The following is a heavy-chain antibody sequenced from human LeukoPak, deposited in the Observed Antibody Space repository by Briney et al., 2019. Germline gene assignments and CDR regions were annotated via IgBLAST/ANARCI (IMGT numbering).Heavy chain of an antibody. Sequence: ASVKVSCKASGYTFTSYYMHWVRQAPGQGLEWMGWISAYNGNTNYAQKLQGRVTMTTDTSTSTAYMELRSLRSDDTAVYYCARGKVASSKLDYWGQGTLVTVSS. J-gene: IGHJ4*02. CDR1: GYTFTSYY. D-gene: IGHD5-12*01. CDR3: ARGKVASSKLDY. CDR2: ISAYNGNT. V-gene: IGHV1-18*04.